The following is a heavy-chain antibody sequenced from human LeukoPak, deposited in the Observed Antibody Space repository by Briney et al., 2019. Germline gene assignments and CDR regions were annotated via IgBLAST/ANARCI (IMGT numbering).Heavy chain of an antibody. J-gene: IGHJ3*02. Sequence: PSETLSLTCTASGGSISSSSYYWGWIRQPPGKGLEWIGSVFYGGNTYYNPSLKSRVTISVDTSKNQFSLRLSSVTAADTAVYYSARLRMLRGVLDAFDIWGQGTMVTVSS. CDR1: GGSISSSSYY. CDR3: ARLRMLRGVLDAFDI. CDR2: VFYGGNT. V-gene: IGHV4-39*01. D-gene: IGHD3-10*01.